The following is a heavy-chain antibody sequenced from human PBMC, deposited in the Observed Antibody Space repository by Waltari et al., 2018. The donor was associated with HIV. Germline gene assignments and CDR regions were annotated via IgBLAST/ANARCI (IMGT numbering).Heavy chain of an antibody. CDR1: EFTFNNSL. CDR2: IKQDESEK. V-gene: IGHV3-7*01. D-gene: IGHD3-22*01. CDR3: AREALYDSSGYYFDY. Sequence: EVQLVESGGGLVQPGGSLRLSCAASEFTFNNSLMTWVRQAPGKGLEWVANIKQDESEKYYVDSVKGRFTISRDNAKNSLFLQMNSLRAEDTAVYYCAREALYDSSGYYFDYWGQGTLVTVSS. J-gene: IGHJ4*02.